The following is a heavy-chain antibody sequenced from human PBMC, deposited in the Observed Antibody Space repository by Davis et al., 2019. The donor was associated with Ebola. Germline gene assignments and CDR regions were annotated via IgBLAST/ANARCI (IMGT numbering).Heavy chain of an antibody. CDR3: VRVDYYGMDV. Sequence: GGSLNLSCAASGFTFSGSAMHWVRQAPGKGLEWVGRIRSKANSYATAYAASVKGRFTISRDDSKNTAYLQMNSLKTEDTAVYYCVRVDYYGMDVWGQGTTVTVSS. CDR2: IRSKANSYAT. D-gene: IGHD3-10*01. V-gene: IGHV3-73*01. J-gene: IGHJ6*02. CDR1: GFTFSGSA.